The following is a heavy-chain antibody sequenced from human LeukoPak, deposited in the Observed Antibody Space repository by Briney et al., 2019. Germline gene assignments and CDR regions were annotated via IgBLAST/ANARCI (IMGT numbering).Heavy chain of an antibody. CDR1: GFTFSSYS. CDR3: VRFAHCGGDCYYFDY. CDR2: ISSSSSYM. D-gene: IGHD2-21*01. V-gene: IGHV3-21*01. Sequence: GGSLRLSCAASGFTFSSYSMNWVRQAPGKGLEWVSSISSSSSYMYYADSLKGRFTISRDNAKNSLYLQMDSLRAEDTAVYYCVRFAHCGGDCYYFDYWGQGILVTVSS. J-gene: IGHJ4*02.